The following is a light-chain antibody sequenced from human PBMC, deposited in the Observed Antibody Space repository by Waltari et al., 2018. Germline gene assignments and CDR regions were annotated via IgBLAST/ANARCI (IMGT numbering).Light chain of an antibody. J-gene: IGLJ3*02. Sequence: QSVLTQPPSASGTPGQKVTISCSGSRSPIGSNSVSWYQQVPGTAPKLIIFTNNQRSSGVPDRFSASKSGTSASLAISGLQSEDEADYYCASWDDTLNGLWVFGGGTSLTVL. CDR2: TNN. CDR1: RSPIGSNS. CDR3: ASWDDTLNGLWV. V-gene: IGLV1-44*01.